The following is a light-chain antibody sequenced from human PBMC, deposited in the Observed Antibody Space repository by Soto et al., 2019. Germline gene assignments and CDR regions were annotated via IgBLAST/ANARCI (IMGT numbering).Light chain of an antibody. V-gene: IGLV2-8*01. Sequence: QSVLTQPPSASGSPGQSVTISCTGTSSYVGGYNYVSWYQQHPGKAPKLMIYEVSKRPSGVPDRFSGSKSGNTASLTVSGLQAEDEADYYCSSYAGSILYVFRTGTKVTVL. J-gene: IGLJ1*01. CDR1: SSYVGGYNY. CDR3: SSYAGSILYV. CDR2: EVS.